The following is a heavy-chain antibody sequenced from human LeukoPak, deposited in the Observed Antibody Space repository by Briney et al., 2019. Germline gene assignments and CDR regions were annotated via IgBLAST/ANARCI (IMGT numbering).Heavy chain of an antibody. Sequence: SQTLSLTCTVSGASISSGVYYWNWIRQPPGKGLEWIGYIYYSRSTSYSPSLKSRLTISVDTPKNQFSLKLSSVTAADTAVYYCARDGYNSGYFDYWGQGTLVTVSS. CDR2: IYYSRST. CDR3: ARDGYNSGYFDY. V-gene: IGHV4-30-4*01. CDR1: GASISSGVYY. J-gene: IGHJ4*02. D-gene: IGHD5-24*01.